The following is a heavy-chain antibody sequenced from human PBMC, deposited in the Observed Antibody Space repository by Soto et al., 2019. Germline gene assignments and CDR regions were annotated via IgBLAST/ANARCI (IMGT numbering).Heavy chain of an antibody. CDR1: GFTFDDYA. CDR2: ISWNSGSI. J-gene: IGHJ4*02. Sequence: EVQLVESGGGLVQPGRSLRLSCAASGFTFDDYAMHWVRQAPGKGLEWVSGISWNSGSIGYADSVKGRFTISRDNAKNSLYLQMNSLRAEDTVLYYCAKRSPVSGGFDYWGQGTLVTVSS. D-gene: IGHD3-10*01. CDR3: AKRSPVSGGFDY. V-gene: IGHV3-9*01.